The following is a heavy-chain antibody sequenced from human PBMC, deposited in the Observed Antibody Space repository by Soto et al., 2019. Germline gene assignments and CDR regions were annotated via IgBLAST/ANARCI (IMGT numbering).Heavy chain of an antibody. J-gene: IGHJ2*01. CDR2: IRSKANNYAT. CDR3: TRPRNIVATVNWYFDL. V-gene: IGHV3-73*01. D-gene: IGHD5-12*01. CDR1: GFTFSGSA. Sequence: EVQLVESEGGLVQPGGSLKLSCAASGFTFSGSAMHWVRQASGKGLEWVGRIRSKANNYATAYGASVKGRFTISRDDSKNTAYLQMNSLKTEDTAVYYCTRPRNIVATVNWYFDLWGRGTLVTVSS.